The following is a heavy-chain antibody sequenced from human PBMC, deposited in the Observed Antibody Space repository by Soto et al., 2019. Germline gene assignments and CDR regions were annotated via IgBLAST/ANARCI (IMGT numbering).Heavy chain of an antibody. V-gene: IGHV3-48*03. Sequence: GGSLRLSCAASGFTFSSYEMNWVRQAPGKGLEWASYISSSGSTIYYADSVKGRFTISRDNAKNSLYLQMNSLRAEDTAVYYCAKARAARIYYYYGMDVWGQGTTVTVSS. CDR2: ISSSGSTI. CDR3: AKARAARIYYYYGMDV. J-gene: IGHJ6*02. CDR1: GFTFSSYE. D-gene: IGHD6-6*01.